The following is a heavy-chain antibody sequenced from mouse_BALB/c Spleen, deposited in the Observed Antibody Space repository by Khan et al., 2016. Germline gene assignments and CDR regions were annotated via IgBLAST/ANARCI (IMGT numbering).Heavy chain of an antibody. J-gene: IGHJ4*01. Sequence: EVQLQESGPSLVKPSQTLSLTCSVTGDSITSGYWNWIRKFPGNKLEYMGYISYSGSTYYNPSLKSRISITRDTSKNQYYLQLNSVTTEDTATYYCARGITTAPDAMDYWGQGTSVTVSS. D-gene: IGHD1-2*01. CDR3: ARGITTAPDAMDY. V-gene: IGHV3-8*02. CDR2: ISYSGST. CDR1: GDSITSGY.